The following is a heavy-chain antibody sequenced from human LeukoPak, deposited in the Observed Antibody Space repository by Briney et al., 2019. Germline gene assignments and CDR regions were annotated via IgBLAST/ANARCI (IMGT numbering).Heavy chain of an antibody. CDR2: INHSGST. Sequence: SETLSLTCAVYGGSFSGYYWSWIRQPPGKGLEWIGEINHSGSTNYNPSLKSRVTISVDTSKNQFSLKLSSVTAADTAVYYCATRPGGLQLLWGQGTLVTVSS. CDR1: GGSFSGYY. CDR3: ATRPGGLQLL. J-gene: IGHJ4*02. D-gene: IGHD2-2*01. V-gene: IGHV4-34*01.